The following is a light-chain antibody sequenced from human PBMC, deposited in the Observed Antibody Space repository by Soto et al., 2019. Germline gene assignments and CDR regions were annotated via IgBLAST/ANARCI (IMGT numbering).Light chain of an antibody. Sequence: LTQPRSVSGSPGQSVTISCTGTSSDVGGYNHVSWYQQHPGKAPKLMIYGVSKRPSGVPDRFSGSKSGNTASLTISGLQAEDEADYYCCSYAGSYTLVFGGGTKLTVL. CDR3: CSYAGSYTLV. V-gene: IGLV2-11*01. J-gene: IGLJ2*01. CDR2: GVS. CDR1: SSDVGGYNH.